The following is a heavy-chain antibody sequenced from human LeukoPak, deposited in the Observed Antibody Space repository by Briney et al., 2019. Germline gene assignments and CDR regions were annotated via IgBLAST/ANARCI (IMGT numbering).Heavy chain of an antibody. Sequence: GSLRLSCAASGFAFNSFSMNWVRQAPGRGLEWISYISSDHKTIYYADSVKGRLIISRDNAKNSLYLQMDSLRVEDTAVYYCAREGWDLNALDIWGQGTMVTVSP. CDR3: AREGWDLNALDI. CDR1: GFAFNSFS. D-gene: IGHD1-26*01. J-gene: IGHJ3*02. CDR2: ISSDHKTI. V-gene: IGHV3-48*04.